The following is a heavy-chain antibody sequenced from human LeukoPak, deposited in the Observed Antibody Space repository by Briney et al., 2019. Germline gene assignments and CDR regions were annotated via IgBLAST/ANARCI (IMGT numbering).Heavy chain of an antibody. D-gene: IGHD7-27*01. Sequence: GGSLRLSCTASGFTFSNYAMIWVRQAPGKGLEWVSIISIPGTTTYYADSVKGRFTISKDNSKNTLYLQMNSLRAEDTAVYYCVRDPNWGSGNWGQGTLVTVSS. V-gene: IGHV3-23*01. J-gene: IGHJ4*02. CDR2: ISIPGTTT. CDR1: GFTFSNYA. CDR3: VRDPNWGSGN.